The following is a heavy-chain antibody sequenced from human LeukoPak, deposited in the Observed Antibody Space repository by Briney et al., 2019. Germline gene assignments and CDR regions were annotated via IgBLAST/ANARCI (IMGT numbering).Heavy chain of an antibody. V-gene: IGHV4-34*01. CDR2: INHSGST. CDR1: GGSFSGYY. CDR3: ARDRWQQLVYYFDY. J-gene: IGHJ4*02. D-gene: IGHD6-13*01. Sequence: SETLSLTCAVYGGSFSGYYWSWIRQPPGKGLEWIGEINHSGSTNYNPSLKSRVTISVDTSKNQFSLKLSSVTAADTAVYYCARDRWQQLVYYFDYWGQGTLVTVSS.